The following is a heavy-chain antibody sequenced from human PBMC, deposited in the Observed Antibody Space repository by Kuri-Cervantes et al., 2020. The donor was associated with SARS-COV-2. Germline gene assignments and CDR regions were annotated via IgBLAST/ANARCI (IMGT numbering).Heavy chain of an antibody. V-gene: IGHV4-4*07. CDR2: IYTSGST. CDR1: GGSISSYY. Sequence: ESLKISCTVSGGSISSYYWSWIRQPAGKGLEWIGRIYTSGSTNYNPSLKSRVTMSVDTSKNQFSLKLSSVTAADTAVYYCARHSRLVDFDYWGQGTLVTVSS. CDR3: ARHSRLVDFDY. J-gene: IGHJ4*02. D-gene: IGHD6-19*01.